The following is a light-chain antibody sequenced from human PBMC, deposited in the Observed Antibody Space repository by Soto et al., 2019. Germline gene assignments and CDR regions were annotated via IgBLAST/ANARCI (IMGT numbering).Light chain of an antibody. J-gene: IGKJ4*01. Sequence: EIVMTQSPATLSMSPGERVSISCRASQTVSNNLAWYQQKPGQAPRLLIYGASTRAIGVAARFSGSGSGTEFTLTINSLPSEDFSGYYCQQYHKWPPFTFGGGTVVEIK. CDR1: QTVSNN. CDR2: GAS. V-gene: IGKV3-15*01. CDR3: QQYHKWPPFT.